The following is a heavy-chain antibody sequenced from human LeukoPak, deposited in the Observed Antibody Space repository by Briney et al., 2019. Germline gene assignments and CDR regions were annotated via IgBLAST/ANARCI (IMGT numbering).Heavy chain of an antibody. CDR1: GGTFSSYA. CDR2: IIPIFGTA. J-gene: IGHJ6*03. Sequence: SVKVSCKASGGTFSSYAISWVRQAPGQGLEWMGGIIPIFGTANYAQKFQGRVTITADESTSTAYMELSSLRSEDTAVYYCARAEYYDSKYYYYYYMDVWGKGTTVTVSS. V-gene: IGHV1-69*13. CDR3: ARAEYYDSKYYYYYYMDV. D-gene: IGHD3-3*01.